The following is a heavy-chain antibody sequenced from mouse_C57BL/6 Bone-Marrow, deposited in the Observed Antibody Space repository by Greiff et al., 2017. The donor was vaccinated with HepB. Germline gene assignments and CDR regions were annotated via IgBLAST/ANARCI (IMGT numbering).Heavy chain of an antibody. CDR2: IYPGDGDT. CDR3: ARSGWYYYVDY. Sequence: QVQLQQSGPELVKPGASVKISCKASGYAFSSSWMNWVKQRPGKGLEWIGRIYPGDGDTNYNGKFKGKATLTADKSSSTAYMQLSSLTSEDSAVYFCARSGWYYYVDYWGQGTTLTVSS. CDR1: GYAFSSSW. D-gene: IGHD2-1*01. V-gene: IGHV1-82*01. J-gene: IGHJ2*01.